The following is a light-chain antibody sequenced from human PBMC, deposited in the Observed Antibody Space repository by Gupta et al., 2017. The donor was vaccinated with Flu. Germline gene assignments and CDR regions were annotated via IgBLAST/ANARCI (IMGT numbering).Light chain of an antibody. CDR2: EVS. Sequence: GQSITISCTGTSSDVGGYNYVSWYQQHPGKAPKLMIYEVSNRPSGVSNRFSGAKSGNTASLTISGLQAEDEADYYASSYTSSRRWVFGGG. CDR3: SSYTSSRRWV. V-gene: IGLV2-14*01. CDR1: SSDVGGYNY. J-gene: IGLJ3*02.